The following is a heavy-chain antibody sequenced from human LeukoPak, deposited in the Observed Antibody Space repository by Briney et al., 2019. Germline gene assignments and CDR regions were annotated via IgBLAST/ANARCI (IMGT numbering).Heavy chain of an antibody. J-gene: IGHJ4*02. Sequence: SETLSLTCTVSGGSISSYYWSWIRRPPGKGLEWIGYIYYSGSTNYNPSLKSRVTISVDTSKNQFSLKLSSVTAADTAVYYCASTYCSGGSCYYGYWGQGTLVTVSS. CDR1: GGSISSYY. CDR2: IYYSGST. CDR3: ASTYCSGGSCYYGY. V-gene: IGHV4-59*08. D-gene: IGHD2-15*01.